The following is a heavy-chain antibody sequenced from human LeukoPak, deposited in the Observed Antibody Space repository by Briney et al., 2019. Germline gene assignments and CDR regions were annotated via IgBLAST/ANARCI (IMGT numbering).Heavy chain of an antibody. V-gene: IGHV3-74*01. J-gene: IGHJ4*02. CDR1: GFTFSSFS. CDR2: INTDGSST. D-gene: IGHD3-22*01. Sequence: QPGGSLRLSCAASGFTFSSFSMNWVRQAPGKGLVWVSRINTDGSSTSYADSVKGRFTISRDNAKNSLYLQMNSLRVEDTALYHCARPYYYDSSGYYYGLDYWGQGTLVTVSS. CDR3: ARPYYYDSSGYYYGLDY.